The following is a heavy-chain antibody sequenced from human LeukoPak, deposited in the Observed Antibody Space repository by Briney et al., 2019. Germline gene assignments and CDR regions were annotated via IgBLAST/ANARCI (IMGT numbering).Heavy chain of an antibody. J-gene: IGHJ5*02. D-gene: IGHD1-26*01. CDR1: GGSFSGYY. V-gene: IGHV4-34*01. CDR2: INHSGST. CDR3: ARVSGYSGNWFDP. Sequence: SETLSLTCAVYGGSFSGYYWSWIRQPPGKGLEWIGEINHSGSTNYNPSLKSRVTISVDTSKNQFSLKLSSVTAADTAVYYCARVSGYSGNWFDPWGQGTLVTVSS.